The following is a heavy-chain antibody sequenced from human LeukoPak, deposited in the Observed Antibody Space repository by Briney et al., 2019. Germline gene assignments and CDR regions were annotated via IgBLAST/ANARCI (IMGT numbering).Heavy chain of an antibody. J-gene: IGHJ4*02. CDR2: IYYSGTT. CDR3: ARPGEGSGYSSSRIDY. D-gene: IGHD6-13*01. V-gene: IGHV4-39*01. CDR1: GGSISSSSYY. Sequence: SETLSLTCIVSGGSISSSSYYWGWIRQPPGKGLEWIGSIYYSGTTYYHPSLKSRVTISVDMSKNHFSLKLSSVTAADTAVYYCARPGEGSGYSSSRIDYWGQGTLVTVSS.